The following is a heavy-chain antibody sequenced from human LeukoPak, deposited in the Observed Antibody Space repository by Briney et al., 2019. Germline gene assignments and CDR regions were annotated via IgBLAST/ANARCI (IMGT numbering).Heavy chain of an antibody. Sequence: ASVKVSCKASGYTFADYYIHRVRQAPGQGLEWMGRIHPNSGGTYYAQQFQGRVTMTRDTSISTAYMELSRLRSDDTAVYYCARDGSGLDYWGQGTLVTVSS. D-gene: IGHD6-19*01. CDR2: IHPNSGGT. CDR3: ARDGSGLDY. CDR1: GYTFADYY. J-gene: IGHJ4*02. V-gene: IGHV1-2*06.